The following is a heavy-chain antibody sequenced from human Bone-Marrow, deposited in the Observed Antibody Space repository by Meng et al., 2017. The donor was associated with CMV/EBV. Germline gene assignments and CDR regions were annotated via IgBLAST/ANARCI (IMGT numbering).Heavy chain of an antibody. D-gene: IGHD2-2*01. CDR3: ARLGGYCSSTCCFGYSYGYPGDY. V-gene: IGHV4-38-2*02. CDR1: GYSISSGYY. Sequence: SETLSLTCTVSGYSISSGYYWGWIRQPPGKGLEWIGSIYHSGSTYYNPSLKSRVTISVDTSKNQFSLKLSSVTAADTAVYYCARLGGYCSSTCCFGYSYGYPGDYWGQGTLVTVSS. J-gene: IGHJ4*02. CDR2: IYHSGST.